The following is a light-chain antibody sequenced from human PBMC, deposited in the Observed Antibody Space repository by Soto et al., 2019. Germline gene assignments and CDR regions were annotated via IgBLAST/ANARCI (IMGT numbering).Light chain of an antibody. CDR3: QSFYSTDQV. CDR1: GGSIASNY. CDR2: EDN. Sequence: NFMLTQPHSVSESPGKTVTISCTHSGGSIASNYVQWYQQRPGSSPTTVIFEDNQRPSGVPDRFSGSIDSSSNSASLTISGLKTDDEATYYCQSFYSTDQVFGGGTKLTVL. J-gene: IGLJ3*02. V-gene: IGLV6-57*01.